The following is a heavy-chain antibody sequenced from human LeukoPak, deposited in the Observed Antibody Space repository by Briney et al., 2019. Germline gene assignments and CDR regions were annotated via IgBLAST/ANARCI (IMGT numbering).Heavy chain of an antibody. CDR1: GGSISTFY. CDR3: AREGWNDENNKRLHS. J-gene: IGHJ4*02. Sequence: SETLSLTCTVSGGSISTFYWSWIRQPAGKGLEWIGRIYTSGTTNYNPSLTSRVTISVDTSKNQFSLKLTSVTAADTAVYYCAREGWNDENNKRLHSCGRERLVSVSS. D-gene: IGHD1-1*01. CDR2: IYTSGTT. V-gene: IGHV4-4*07.